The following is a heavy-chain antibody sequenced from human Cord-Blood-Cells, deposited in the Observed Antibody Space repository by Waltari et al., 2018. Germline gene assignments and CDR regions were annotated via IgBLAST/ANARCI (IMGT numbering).Heavy chain of an antibody. J-gene: IGHJ4*02. D-gene: IGHD1-26*01. CDR1: GFTFSSYS. CDR2: ISSSSSYI. CDR3: ARSFSGSYDY. Sequence: EVQLVESGGGLVKPGGSLRLSCAASGFTFSSYSLNWVRQAPGQGLEWVSSISSSSSYIYYADSVKGRFTISRDNAKNSLYLQMNSLRAEDTAVYYCARSFSGSYDYWGQGTLVTVSS. V-gene: IGHV3-21*01.